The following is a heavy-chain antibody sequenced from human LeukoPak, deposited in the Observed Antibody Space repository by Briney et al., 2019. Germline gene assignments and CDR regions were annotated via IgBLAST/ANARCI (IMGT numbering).Heavy chain of an antibody. CDR3: ARPEKYSNWFDP. J-gene: IGHJ5*02. D-gene: IGHD2-21*01. Sequence: SETLSLTCAVYGGSFSGYYWSWIRQPPGKGLEWIGEINHSGSTNYNPSLKSRVTISVDTSKNQFSLKLSSVTAADTAVYYCARPEKYSNWFDPWGQGTLVTVSS. CDR1: GGSFSGYY. CDR2: INHSGST. V-gene: IGHV4-34*01.